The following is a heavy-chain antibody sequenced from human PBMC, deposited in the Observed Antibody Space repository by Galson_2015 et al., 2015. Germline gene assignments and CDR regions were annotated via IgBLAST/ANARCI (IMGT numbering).Heavy chain of an antibody. J-gene: IGHJ4*02. D-gene: IGHD6-19*01. V-gene: IGHV3-48*02. Sequence: SLRLSCAASGFTFSSYSMNWVRQAPGKGLEWVSYISSSNTIYYADSVKGRFTISRDNAKNSLYLQMNSLRDEDTAIYYCASIIAVPTFDYWGQGTLVTVSS. CDR3: ASIIAVPTFDY. CDR1: GFTFSSYS. CDR2: ISSSNTI.